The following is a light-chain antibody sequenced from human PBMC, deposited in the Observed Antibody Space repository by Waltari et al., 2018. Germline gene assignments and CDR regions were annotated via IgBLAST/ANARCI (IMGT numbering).Light chain of an antibody. CDR2: EVS. J-gene: IGLJ2*01. CDR1: SRDVATYNL. CDR3: CSYGGSNTWV. Sequence: QSALTQPASVSGSPGQSITISCTGTSRDVATYNLVSWYQQNPGKAPKLFIYEVSKRPSGISNRFSGSKSGNTASLTISGLQAEDEADYYCCSYGGSNTWVFGGGTKVTVL. V-gene: IGLV2-23*02.